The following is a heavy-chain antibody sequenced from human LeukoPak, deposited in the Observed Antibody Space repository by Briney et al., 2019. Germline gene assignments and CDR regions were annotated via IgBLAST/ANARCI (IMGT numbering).Heavy chain of an antibody. CDR1: RFIFSDYY. D-gene: IGHD3-16*01. V-gene: IGHV3-11*04. J-gene: IGHJ6*03. Sequence: GGSLRLSCVASRFIFSDYYMSWIRQAPGKGLEWVSTIKGTGLTTYYADSVKGRFTISRDNAKNSLFLQMSSLRADDTAIYYCARAGELRYMDVWGKGTAVTVSS. CDR2: IKGTGLTT. CDR3: ARAGELRYMDV.